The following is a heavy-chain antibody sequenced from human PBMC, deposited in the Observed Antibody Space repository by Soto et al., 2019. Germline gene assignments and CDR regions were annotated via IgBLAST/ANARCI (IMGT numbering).Heavy chain of an antibody. CDR1: GGSINSDHYY. Sequence: QLQLQESGPRLVKSSETLSLTCTVSGGSINSDHYYWVWIRQPPGKGLEWIGNIYYSGSTLYNPSVESRVTISVDASKNPFSLGLRSVTATDTAVYYCARRGRSTSDAFDIWGQGTMVAVSS. V-gene: IGHV4-39*01. D-gene: IGHD6-25*01. J-gene: IGHJ3*02. CDR2: IYYSGST. CDR3: ARRGRSTSDAFDI.